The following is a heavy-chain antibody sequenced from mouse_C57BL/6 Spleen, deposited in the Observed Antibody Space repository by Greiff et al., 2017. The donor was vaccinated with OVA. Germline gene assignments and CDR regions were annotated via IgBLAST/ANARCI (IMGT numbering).Heavy chain of an antibody. J-gene: IGHJ3*01. CDR1: GYTFTSYW. V-gene: IGHV1-52*01. Sequence: QVHVKQPGAELVRPGSSVKLSCKASGYTFTSYWMHWVKQRTVQGLEWIGNIYPSDSETYYNQKFKDKATLTVDKSSSTAYMQLSSLTSEDSAVYYCARGTAQAKGAYWGQGTLVTVSA. CDR3: ARGTAQAKGAY. D-gene: IGHD3-2*02. CDR2: IYPSDSET.